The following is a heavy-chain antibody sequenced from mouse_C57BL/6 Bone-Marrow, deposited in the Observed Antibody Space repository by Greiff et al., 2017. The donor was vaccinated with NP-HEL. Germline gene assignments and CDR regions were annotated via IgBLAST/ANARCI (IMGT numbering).Heavy chain of an antibody. J-gene: IGHJ3*01. CDR1: GYTFTDYY. Sequence: EVQLQQSGPVLVKPGASVKMSCKASGYTFTDYYMNWVKQSHGKSLEWIGVINPYNGGTSYNQKFKGKATLTVDKSSSTAYMELNSLTSEDSAVYYCASYDYDGEAFAYWGQGTLVTVSA. CDR2: INPYNGGT. D-gene: IGHD2-4*01. CDR3: ASYDYDGEAFAY. V-gene: IGHV1-19*01.